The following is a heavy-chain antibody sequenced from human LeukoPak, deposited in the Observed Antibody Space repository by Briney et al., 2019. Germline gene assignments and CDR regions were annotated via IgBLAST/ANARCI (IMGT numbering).Heavy chain of an antibody. J-gene: IGHJ4*02. V-gene: IGHV3-74*01. D-gene: IGHD3-3*01. CDR2: IDNDGSST. Sequence: GGSLRLSCAASGFTFSGYWMLWIRQAPGKGPVWVSRIDNDGSSTTYADSVKGRFTISRDNAKNSLYLQMNSLRAEDTAVYYCARDYDFWSGRTLGYWGQGTLVTVSS. CDR3: ARDYDFWSGRTLGY. CDR1: GFTFSGYW.